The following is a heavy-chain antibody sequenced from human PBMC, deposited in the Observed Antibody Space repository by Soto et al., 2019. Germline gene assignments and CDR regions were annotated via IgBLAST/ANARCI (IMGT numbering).Heavy chain of an antibody. CDR1: GGSISSSSYY. Sequence: QLQLQESGPGLVKPSETLSLTPTVSGGSISSSSYYWGWIRKPPGKGLEWIGSIYYSGSTYYNPSLKGRVTISLDTAKNECSLKLSSVTAADTAVYYCAGQNHGGYLDYWCEGTLVTVSA. D-gene: IGHD3-22*01. V-gene: IGHV4-39*01. CDR2: IYYSGST. J-gene: IGHJ4*02. CDR3: AGQNHGGYLDY.